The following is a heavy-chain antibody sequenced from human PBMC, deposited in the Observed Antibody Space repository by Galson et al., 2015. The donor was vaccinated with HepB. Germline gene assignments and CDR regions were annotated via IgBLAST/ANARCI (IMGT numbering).Heavy chain of an antibody. J-gene: IGHJ4*02. CDR3: AKDLGHGAMGRYCSGGSCYYDYGGNSGAGY. V-gene: IGHV3-30*18. Sequence: SLRLSCAASGFTFSSYSMNWVRQAPGKGLEWVAVISYDGSNKYYADSVKGRFTISRDNSKNTLYLQMNSLKAEDSAVYYCAKDLGHGAMGRYCSGGSCYYDYGGNSGAGYWGQGTLVTVSS. D-gene: IGHD2-15*01. CDR2: ISYDGSNK. CDR1: GFTFSSYS.